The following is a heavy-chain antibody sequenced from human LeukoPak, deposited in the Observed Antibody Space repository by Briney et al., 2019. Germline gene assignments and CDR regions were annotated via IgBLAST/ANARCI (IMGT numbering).Heavy chain of an antibody. CDR2: ISSSSSYI. D-gene: IGHD4-17*01. CDR3: ARAMTTVFDY. J-gene: IGHJ4*02. V-gene: IGHV3-21*01. Sequence: PGGSLRLSCAASGVTFSSYSMNWVRQAPGKGLEWVSSISSSSSYIYYADSVKGRFTISRDNAKNSLYLQMNSLRAEDTAVYYCARAMTTVFDYWGQGTLVTVSS. CDR1: GVTFSSYS.